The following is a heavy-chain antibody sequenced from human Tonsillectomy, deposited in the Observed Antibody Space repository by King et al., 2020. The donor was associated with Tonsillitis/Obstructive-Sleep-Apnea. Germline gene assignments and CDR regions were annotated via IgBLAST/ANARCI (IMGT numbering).Heavy chain of an antibody. Sequence: QLVQSGAEVKKPGESLKISCKGSGYSFTSYWIGWVRQMPGKGLEWMGIIYPGDSDTRYSPSFQGQVTISADKSISTAYLQWSSLKASDTAMYYCARPRCSGGSCYRLFAYWGQGTLVTVSS. J-gene: IGHJ4*02. CDR2: IYPGDSDT. D-gene: IGHD2-15*01. CDR1: GYSFTSYW. V-gene: IGHV5-51*01. CDR3: ARPRCSGGSCYRLFAY.